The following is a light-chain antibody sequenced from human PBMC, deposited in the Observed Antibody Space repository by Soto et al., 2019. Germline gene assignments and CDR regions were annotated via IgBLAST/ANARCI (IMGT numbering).Light chain of an antibody. CDR1: SSNIGAGYD. V-gene: IGLV1-40*01. Sequence: HSVLTQPPSVSGAPGQRVTISCTGSSSNIGAGYDVHWYQQHPGTAPKLLIYGNSNRPSGVPDRFSGSKSGTSASLAITGLQAEDEADYYCQSHDSSLSAYNYVFGTGTKVTVL. CDR3: QSHDSSLSAYNYV. J-gene: IGLJ1*01. CDR2: GNS.